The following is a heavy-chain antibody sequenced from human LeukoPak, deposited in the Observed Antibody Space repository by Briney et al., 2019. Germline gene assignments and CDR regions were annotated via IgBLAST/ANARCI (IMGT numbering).Heavy chain of an antibody. J-gene: IGHJ6*02. CDR2: ISWNSGSI. V-gene: IGHV3-9*01. Sequence: GGSLRLSCAASGFTFDNYAMHWVRQAPGKGLEWVSGISWNSGSIGYADSVKGRFTISRDNAKNSLYLQLNSLRAEVTALYYCAKSWVKQRPQTYYYYGMDVWGQGTTVTVSS. D-gene: IGHD6-25*01. CDR3: AKSWVKQRPQTYYYYGMDV. CDR1: GFTFDNYA.